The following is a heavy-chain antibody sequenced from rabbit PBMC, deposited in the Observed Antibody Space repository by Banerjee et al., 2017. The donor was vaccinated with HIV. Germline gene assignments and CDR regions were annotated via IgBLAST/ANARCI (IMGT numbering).Heavy chain of an antibody. J-gene: IGHJ3*01. V-gene: IGHV1S40*01. CDR3: AREYGGDVGNAYATRLDL. CDR2: IYVDNGNT. Sequence: WIACIYVDNGNTYYASWAKGRFTISKTSSTTVTLQMTSLTAADTATYFCAREYGGDVGNAYATRLDLWGPGTLVTV. D-gene: IGHD6-1*01.